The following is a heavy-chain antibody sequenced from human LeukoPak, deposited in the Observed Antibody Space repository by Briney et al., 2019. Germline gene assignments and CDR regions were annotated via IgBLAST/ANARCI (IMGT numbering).Heavy chain of an antibody. J-gene: IGHJ4*02. V-gene: IGHV1-69*13. D-gene: IGHD3-22*01. CDR2: IIPIFGTA. CDR3: ATQGHDSSGSFNFGY. Sequence: SVKVSCKASGGTFSSYAISWVRQAPGQGLEWMGGIIPIFGTANYAQKFQGRVTITADESTSTAYMELSSLRSEDTAVYYCATQGHDSSGSFNFGYWGQGTLVTASS. CDR1: GGTFSSYA.